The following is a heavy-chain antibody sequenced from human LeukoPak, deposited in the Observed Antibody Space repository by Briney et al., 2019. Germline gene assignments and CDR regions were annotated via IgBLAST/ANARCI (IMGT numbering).Heavy chain of an antibody. CDR3: VRVPRSYYYYYYMDV. CDR1: GGSISSGSYY. V-gene: IGHV4-61*02. CDR2: IYTSGST. Sequence: PSETLSLTCTVSGGSISSGSYYWSWIRQPAGKGLEWIGRIYTSGSTNYNPSLKSRVTISVDTSKNQFSLKLSSVTAADTAVYYCVRVPRSYYYYYYMDVWGKGTTVTVSS. J-gene: IGHJ6*03.